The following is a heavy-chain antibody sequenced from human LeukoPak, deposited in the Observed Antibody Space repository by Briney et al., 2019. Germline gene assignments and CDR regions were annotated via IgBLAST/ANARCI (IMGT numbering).Heavy chain of an antibody. CDR3: AKAFRGVTYYFDY. D-gene: IGHD3-10*01. V-gene: IGHV3-30*18. J-gene: IGHJ4*02. CDR2: ISYDGSNK. CDR1: GFTFSSYG. Sequence: PGRSLRLSCAASGFTFSSYGMHWVRQAPGKGLGWVAVISYDGSNKYYADSVKGRFTISRDNSKNTLYLQMNSLRAEDTAVYYCAKAFRGVTYYFDYWGQGTLVTVSS.